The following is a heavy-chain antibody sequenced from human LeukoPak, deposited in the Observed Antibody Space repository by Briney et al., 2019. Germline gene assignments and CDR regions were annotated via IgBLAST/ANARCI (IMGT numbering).Heavy chain of an antibody. CDR3: VKTRDMVRGFIIRGGFDY. CDR1: GFTFSIYA. Sequence: PGASLRPSCSASGFTFSIYAMRSVRQAPGKGLEYVSAISSNGGSTYYAASVKGRFTNSRDNSKNTLYLQMSSLRAEDTAVYYCVKTRDMVRGFIIRGGFDYWGQGTLVTVSS. CDR2: ISSNGGST. D-gene: IGHD3-10*01. J-gene: IGHJ4*02. V-gene: IGHV3-64D*06.